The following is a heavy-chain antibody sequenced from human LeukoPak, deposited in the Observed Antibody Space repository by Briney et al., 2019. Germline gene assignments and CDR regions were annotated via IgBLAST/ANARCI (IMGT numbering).Heavy chain of an antibody. J-gene: IGHJ4*02. CDR2: IFYSGST. CDR1: GGSFSNYY. CDR3: ATLXXXXYDYSDY. V-gene: IGHV4-59*08. Sequence: SETLSLTCTVSGGSFSNYYWSWIRQSPGKGLEWIGYIFYSGSTNYNPSLKSRVTMSVDTSKNQFSLKLTSVTAADTAVYYCATLXXXXYDYSDYWGQGILVTVSS.